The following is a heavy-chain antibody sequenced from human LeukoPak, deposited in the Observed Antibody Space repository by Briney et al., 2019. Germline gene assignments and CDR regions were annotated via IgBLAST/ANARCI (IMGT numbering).Heavy chain of an antibody. D-gene: IGHD2-15*01. V-gene: IGHV3-53*01. CDR3: ARDSRGCSGGSCPYYYYYGMDV. CDR1: GFTVSSNY. J-gene: IGHJ6*02. CDR2: IYSGGST. Sequence: PGGSLRLSCAASGFTVSSNYMSWVRQAPGKGLEWVSVIYSGGSTYYADSVKGRFTISRDNSKNTLYLQMNSLRAEDTAVYYCARDSRGCSGGSCPYYYYYGMDVWGQGTTVTVSS.